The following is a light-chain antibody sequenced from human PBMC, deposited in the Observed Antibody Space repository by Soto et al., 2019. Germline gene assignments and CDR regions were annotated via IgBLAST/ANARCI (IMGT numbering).Light chain of an antibody. Sequence: EIVLTQSPGTLSLSPGDRATLSCRASQSVNSNYLAWYQRKPGQAPRLLIYGASNRATDIPYRFSASGSGTDFTLTITGLEAEDFAVYYCQQYDSTPPPFGHGTKVEV. CDR1: QSVNSNY. CDR3: QQYDSTPPP. CDR2: GAS. V-gene: IGKV3-20*01. J-gene: IGKJ1*01.